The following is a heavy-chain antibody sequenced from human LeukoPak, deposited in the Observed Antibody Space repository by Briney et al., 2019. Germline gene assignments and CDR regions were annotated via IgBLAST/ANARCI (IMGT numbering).Heavy chain of an antibody. CDR3: ARPLSLGYCSGGSCYGRGAWFDR. V-gene: IGHV4-4*02. J-gene: IGHJ5*02. CDR2: IYHSGST. Sequence: SETLSLTCAVSGGSISSSNWWSWVRPPPGKGLEWIGQIYHSGSTNYNPSLKSRVTISVDKSKNQFSLKLRSVTAADTAVYYCARPLSLGYCSGGSCYGRGAWFDRWGQGTLGTVSA. D-gene: IGHD2-15*01. CDR1: GGSISSSNW.